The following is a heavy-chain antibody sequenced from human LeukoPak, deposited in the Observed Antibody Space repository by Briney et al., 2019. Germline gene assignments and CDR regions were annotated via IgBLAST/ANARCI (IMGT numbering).Heavy chain of an antibody. D-gene: IGHD2-8*01. CDR1: GFTFDDYG. Sequence: PGGSLRLSCAASGFTFDDYGMSWVRQAPGKGPEWVSVIYSGGSTYYADSVKGRFTISRDNSKNTLYLQMNSLRAEDTAVYYWASMYFSQYLQHWGQGTLVTVSS. CDR2: IYSGGST. J-gene: IGHJ1*01. V-gene: IGHV3-53*01. CDR3: ASMYFSQYLQH.